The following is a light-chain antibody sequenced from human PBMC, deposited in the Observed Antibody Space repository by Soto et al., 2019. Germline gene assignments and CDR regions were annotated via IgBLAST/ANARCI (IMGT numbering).Light chain of an antibody. CDR3: QQSYSTPQT. Sequence: DIQMTQSPTTLSASVGDRVTITCRASQTISSWLAWYQQKPGKAPKLLIYDVSSLESGVPSRFSGSGSGTDFTLTISSLQPEDFATYYCQQSYSTPQTCGQGTKV. V-gene: IGKV1-39*01. CDR2: DVS. CDR1: QTISSW. J-gene: IGKJ1*01.